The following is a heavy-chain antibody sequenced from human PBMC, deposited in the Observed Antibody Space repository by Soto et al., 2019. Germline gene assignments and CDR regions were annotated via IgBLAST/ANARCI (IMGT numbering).Heavy chain of an antibody. CDR3: ARDYRVDILTGYYDY. J-gene: IGHJ4*02. D-gene: IGHD3-9*01. V-gene: IGHV3-30-3*01. Sequence: GGSLKISCAASGFTFSSYAMHWVRQAPGKGLEWVAVISYDGSNKYYADSVKGRFTISRDNSKNTLYLQMNSLRAEDTAVYYCARDYRVDILTGYYDYWGQGTLVTVSS. CDR1: GFTFSSYA. CDR2: ISYDGSNK.